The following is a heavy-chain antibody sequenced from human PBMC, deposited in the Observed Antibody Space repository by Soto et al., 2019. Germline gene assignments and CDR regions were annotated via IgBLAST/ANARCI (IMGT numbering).Heavy chain of an antibody. Sequence: PSETLSLTCTVSGGSISSNSYYWAWIRPPPGKGLEWIGSIYYSGGTYYSPSLESRVTISVDTSNNHFSLKLSSVTAADTAVYYCARLTGWLHQYFDYWGQGTLVTVSS. CDR2: IYYSGGT. CDR3: ARLTGWLHQYFDY. V-gene: IGHV4-39*02. CDR1: GGSISSNSYY. D-gene: IGHD3-16*01. J-gene: IGHJ4*02.